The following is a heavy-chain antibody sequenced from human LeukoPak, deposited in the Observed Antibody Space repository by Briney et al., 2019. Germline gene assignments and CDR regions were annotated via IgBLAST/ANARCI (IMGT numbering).Heavy chain of an antibody. Sequence: PSETLSLTCTVSGGSISSYYWSWIRQPPGKGLEWIGYIYYSGSTNYNPSLKSRVTISVDTSKNQFSLKLSSVTAADTAVYYCARSRGTEGYQDAFDIWGQGTMVTVSS. CDR1: GGSISSYY. J-gene: IGHJ3*02. CDR3: ARSRGTEGYQDAFDI. CDR2: IYYSGST. V-gene: IGHV4-59*01. D-gene: IGHD3-22*01.